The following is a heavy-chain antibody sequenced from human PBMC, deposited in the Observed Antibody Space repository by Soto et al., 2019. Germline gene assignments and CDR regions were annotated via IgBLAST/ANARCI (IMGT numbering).Heavy chain of an antibody. CDR3: ARDRLVPAAPLDYYYGMDV. CDR1: GGSISSSNW. Sequence: QVQLQESGPGLVKPSGTLSLTCAVSGGSISSSNWWSWVRQPPGKGLEWIGEIYHSGSTNYNPSLKSRVTISVDKSKNQFSLKLISVTAADTAVSYCARDRLVPAAPLDYYYGMDVWGQGTTVTVSS. V-gene: IGHV4-4*02. CDR2: IYHSGST. J-gene: IGHJ6*02. D-gene: IGHD2-2*01.